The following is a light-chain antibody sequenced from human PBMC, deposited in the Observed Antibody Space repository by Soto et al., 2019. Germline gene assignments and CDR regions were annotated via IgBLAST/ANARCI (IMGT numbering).Light chain of an antibody. CDR1: SDIGNYNL. J-gene: IGLJ1*01. CDR2: EDT. V-gene: IGLV2-23*01. Sequence: QSVLTQPASVSGSPGQSVTISCSGSDIGNYNLVSWYQHLPGRAPKLLIFEDTMQPSGNSDRFSGSKSASTASLTTSVLQAEDEGDYYCASYSGSRTYVFGSGTKSPS. CDR3: ASYSGSRTYV.